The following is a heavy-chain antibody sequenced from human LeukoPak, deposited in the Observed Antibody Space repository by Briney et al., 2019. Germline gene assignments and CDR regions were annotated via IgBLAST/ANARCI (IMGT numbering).Heavy chain of an antibody. CDR2: IYSGGST. J-gene: IGHJ4*02. V-gene: IGHV3-66*01. CDR3: ARDYRGQLTGGFDY. CDR1: GFTVSSNY. Sequence: GGSLRLSCAASGFTVSSNYMSWVRQAPGKGLEWVSVIYSGGSTYYADSVKGRFTISRDNSKNTLYLQMNSLRAEDTAVYYCARDYRGQLTGGFDYWGQGTLVTVSS. D-gene: IGHD3-10*01.